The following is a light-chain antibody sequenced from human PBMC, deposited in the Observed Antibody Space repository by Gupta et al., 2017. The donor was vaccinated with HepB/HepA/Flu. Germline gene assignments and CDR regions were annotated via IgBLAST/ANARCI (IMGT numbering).Light chain of an antibody. CDR1: SSDIGTHNY. CDR3: CSSTVSSTLFV. CDR2: DVS. J-gene: IGLJ1*01. Sequence: QSALTQPAYVSGSPGRTITISCNGTSSDIGTHNYVSWYQQNPGKAPKLIIHDVSDRPSGVSHRFSGSKSDNTASLTIAGLQAEDEADYYCCSSTVSSTLFVFGTGTKVTVL. V-gene: IGLV2-14*01.